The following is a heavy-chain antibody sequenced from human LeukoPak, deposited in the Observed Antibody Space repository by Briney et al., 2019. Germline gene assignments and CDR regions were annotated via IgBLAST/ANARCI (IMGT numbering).Heavy chain of an antibody. CDR3: ARDPWIPHGYCSGGSCYSGPVNWFDP. CDR2: IYHSGST. J-gene: IGHJ5*02. Sequence: SETLSLTCAVSGYSISSGYYWGWIRQPPGKGLEWIGSIYHSGSTYYNPSLKSRVTISVDTSKNQFSLKLSSVTAADTAVYHCARDPWIPHGYCSGGSCYSGPVNWFDPWGQGTLVTVSS. D-gene: IGHD2-15*01. CDR1: GYSISSGYY. V-gene: IGHV4-38-2*02.